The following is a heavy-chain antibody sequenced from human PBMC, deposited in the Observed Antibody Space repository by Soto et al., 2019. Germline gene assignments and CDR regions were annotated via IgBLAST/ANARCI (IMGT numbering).Heavy chain of an antibody. CDR2: VNTYNGNT. CDR1: GYTFTNYA. D-gene: IGHD6-13*01. V-gene: IGHV1-18*01. J-gene: IGHJ4*02. Sequence: QVQLVQSGVEVKKPGASVKVSCKASGYTFTNYAISWVRQAPGRGLEWMGWVNTYNGNTNYTQIFHGRVTMTTDTSTGPAYMELRSQKSDDSAASYCARDSHYSTDWQRFDSWGQGTVVTVSS. CDR3: ARDSHYSTDWQRFDS.